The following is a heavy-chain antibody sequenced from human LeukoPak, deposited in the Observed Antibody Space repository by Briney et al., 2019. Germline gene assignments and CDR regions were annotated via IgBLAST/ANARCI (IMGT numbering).Heavy chain of an antibody. CDR1: GFTFSSYW. Sequence: GGSLRLSCVASGFTFSSYWMSWVRQAPGKGLEWVANIKQDGSVKYYVDSVKGRFTIPRDNAKNSLYLQMNSLRVEDTAVYYCARDGQQLGFWGQGTLVIVSS. V-gene: IGHV3-7*04. CDR2: IKQDGSVK. J-gene: IGHJ4*02. CDR3: ARDGQQLGF. D-gene: IGHD6-13*01.